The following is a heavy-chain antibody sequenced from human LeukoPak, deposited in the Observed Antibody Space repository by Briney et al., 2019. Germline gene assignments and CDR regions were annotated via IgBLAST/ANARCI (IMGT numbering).Heavy chain of an antibody. D-gene: IGHD1-26*01. V-gene: IGHV3-15*01. CDR3: IESGIRGSEWEYYFDY. CDR2: IKSKTDGGTT. Sequence: GGSLRLSCAASGFTFSSYGMHWVRQAPGKGLEWVGRIKSKTDGGTTDYAAPVKGRFTISRDDSKNTLYLQMNSLKTEDTAVYYCIESGIRGSEWEYYFDYWGQGTLVTVSS. CDR1: GFTFSSYG. J-gene: IGHJ4*02.